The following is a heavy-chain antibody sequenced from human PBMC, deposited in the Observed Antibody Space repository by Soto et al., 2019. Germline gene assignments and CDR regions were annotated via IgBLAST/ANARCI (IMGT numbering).Heavy chain of an antibody. Sequence: GGSLRLSCAASGFTFSSYWMSWVRQAPGKGLEWVANIKQDGSEKYYVDSVKGRFTISRDNAKNSLYLQMNSLRAEDTAVYYCAREVYVLLWCMDVWGQGTTVTVSS. CDR3: AREVYVLLWCMDV. J-gene: IGHJ6*02. D-gene: IGHD3-10*01. CDR1: GFTFSSYW. V-gene: IGHV3-7*05. CDR2: IKQDGSEK.